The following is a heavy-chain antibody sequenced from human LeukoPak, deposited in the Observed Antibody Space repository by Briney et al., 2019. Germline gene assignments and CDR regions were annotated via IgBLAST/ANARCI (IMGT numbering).Heavy chain of an antibody. Sequence: GASVTVSFKASGYTFTVYYMHWVRQAPGQGLEWMGWINPNSGGTNYAQKFQGRVTMTRDTSISTAYMELSRLRSDDTAVYYCASSIAAAGNYYYYYMDVWGKGTTVTISS. V-gene: IGHV1-2*02. J-gene: IGHJ6*03. CDR1: GYTFTVYY. CDR3: ASSIAAAGNYYYYYMDV. D-gene: IGHD6-13*01. CDR2: INPNSGGT.